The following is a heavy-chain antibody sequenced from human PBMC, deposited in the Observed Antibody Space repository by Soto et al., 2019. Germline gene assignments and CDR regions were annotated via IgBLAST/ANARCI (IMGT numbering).Heavy chain of an antibody. CDR1: GFTFSSYA. D-gene: IGHD6-19*01. Sequence: GGSLRLSCAASGFTFSSYAMSWVRQAPGKGLEWVSAISGSGGSTYYADSVKGRFTISRDNSKNTLYLQMNSLRAEDTAVYDCAKGGRIAVAGTDYWGQGTLVTVSS. CDR3: AKGGRIAVAGTDY. J-gene: IGHJ4*02. V-gene: IGHV3-23*01. CDR2: ISGSGGST.